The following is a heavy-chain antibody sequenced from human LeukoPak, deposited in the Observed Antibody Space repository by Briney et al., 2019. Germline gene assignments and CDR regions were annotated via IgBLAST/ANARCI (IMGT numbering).Heavy chain of an antibody. CDR1: GYTFKNDD. CDR3: ATFIVGVKFDP. V-gene: IGHV1-8*01. D-gene: IGHD1-26*01. J-gene: IGHJ5*02. Sequence: ASVKVSCKASGYTFKNDDINWVRQATGRGVEWMGWMNPNSGNTGYAQKFQGRVTMTRNTSINTAYMALSSLRPDDTAIYYCATFIVGVKFDPWGQGTLVTVSS. CDR2: MNPNSGNT.